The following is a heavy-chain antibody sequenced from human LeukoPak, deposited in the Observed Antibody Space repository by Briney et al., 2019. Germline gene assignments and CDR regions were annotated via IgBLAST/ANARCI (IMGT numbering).Heavy chain of an antibody. CDR1: GYTFTSYY. V-gene: IGHV1-46*01. J-gene: IGHJ6*03. CDR3: ARCSYATSYYYYYMDV. Sequence: GASVKVSCKASGYTFTSYYMHWVRQAPGQGLEWMGIINPSGGSTNYAQKFQGRVTMTRDMSTSTVYMELSSLRSEDTAVYYCARCSYATSYYYYYMDVWGKGTTVTVSS. D-gene: IGHD5-18*01. CDR2: INPSGGST.